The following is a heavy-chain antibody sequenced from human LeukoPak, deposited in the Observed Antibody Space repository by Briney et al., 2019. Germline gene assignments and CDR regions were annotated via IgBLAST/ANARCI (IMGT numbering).Heavy chain of an antibody. CDR3: ARGGSWFDP. Sequence: PSETLSLTCTVSGGSINSYYWSWIRQPAGKGLEWIGLIYTSGSTNYNPSLKSRVTMSLDTSKNQVSLKLSSVTAADTATYYCARGGSWFDPWGQGTLVTVSS. CDR1: GGSINSYY. V-gene: IGHV4-4*07. J-gene: IGHJ5*02. CDR2: IYTSGST. D-gene: IGHD3-16*01.